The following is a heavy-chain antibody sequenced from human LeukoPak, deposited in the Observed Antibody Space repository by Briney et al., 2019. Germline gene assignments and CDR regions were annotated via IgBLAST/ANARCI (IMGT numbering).Heavy chain of an antibody. CDR3: AKMSYGVYSDVDF. J-gene: IGHJ4*02. Sequence: GGSLRLSCAASGFTFGSYAMSWVRQAPGKGLEWVSAISGSGGNTYYADSVKGRFTISRDKSKNTLFLQMNSLRAEDTAVYYCAKMSYGVYSDVDFWGQGTLVTVSS. CDR2: ISGSGGNT. CDR1: GFTFGSYA. D-gene: IGHD2-8*01. V-gene: IGHV3-23*01.